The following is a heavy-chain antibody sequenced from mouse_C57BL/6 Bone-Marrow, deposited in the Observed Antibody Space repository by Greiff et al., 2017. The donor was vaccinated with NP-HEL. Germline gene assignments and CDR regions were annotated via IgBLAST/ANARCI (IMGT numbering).Heavy chain of an antibody. J-gene: IGHJ3*01. CDR1: GYTFTSYW. CDR2: IDPSDSYT. CDR3: ARPLSAY. Sequence: VKLQQPGAELVRPGTSVKLSCKASGYTFTSYWMHWVKQRPGQGLEWIGVIDPSDSYTNYNQKFKGKATLTVDTSSSTAYMQLSSLTSEDSAVYYCARPLSAYWGQGTLVTVSA. V-gene: IGHV1-59*01.